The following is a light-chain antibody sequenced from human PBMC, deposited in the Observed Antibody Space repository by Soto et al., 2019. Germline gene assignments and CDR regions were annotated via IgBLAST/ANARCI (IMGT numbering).Light chain of an antibody. Sequence: EIVLTQSPATLSVSPGERVTFSCRASQSVSNKLAWYQQKPGQAPRLLISDASTRATGIPARFSGSGSGTEFTLTVSSLQSEYFALYFCHQYDHWPLTFGGGTKVDMK. CDR2: DAS. CDR1: QSVSNK. J-gene: IGKJ4*01. CDR3: HQYDHWPLT. V-gene: IGKV3D-15*01.